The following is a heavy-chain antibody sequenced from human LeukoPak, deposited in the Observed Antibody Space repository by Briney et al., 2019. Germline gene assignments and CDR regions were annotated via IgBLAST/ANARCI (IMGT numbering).Heavy chain of an antibody. V-gene: IGHV4-39*07. CDR3: ARVSGWNPLEAAHLDY. CDR1: GGSISSTSSY. D-gene: IGHD6-19*01. J-gene: IGHJ4*02. CDR2: MYYSGST. Sequence: SETLSLTCTVSGGSISSTSSYWGWIRQPPGKGLEWIGSMYYSGSTYYNPSLKSRVTTSVDTSKNQVSLKLSSVTAADTAVYYCARVSGWNPLEAAHLDYWGQGTLVTVSS.